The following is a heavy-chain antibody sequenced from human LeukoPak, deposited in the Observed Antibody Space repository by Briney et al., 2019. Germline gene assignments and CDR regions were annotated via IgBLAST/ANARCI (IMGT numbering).Heavy chain of an antibody. CDR3: ARRGYYDSSGYDY. D-gene: IGHD3-22*01. V-gene: IGHV3-21*01. CDR2: ISGSSSDI. Sequence: PGGTLRLSCAASGFTFSSYGMNWVRQAPGKGLEWVSSISGSSSDIYYADSVKGRFTISRDNAKNSLYLQMNSLRAEDTAVYYCARRGYYDSSGYDYWGQGTLVTVSS. J-gene: IGHJ4*02. CDR1: GFTFSSYG.